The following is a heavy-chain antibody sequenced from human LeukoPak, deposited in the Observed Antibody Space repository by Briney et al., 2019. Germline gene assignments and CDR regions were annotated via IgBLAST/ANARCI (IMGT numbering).Heavy chain of an antibody. CDR2: ISYDGSNK. CDR3: AKDIGGVVPAARDAPYYYYGMDV. D-gene: IGHD2-2*01. V-gene: IGHV3-30*18. J-gene: IGHJ6*02. Sequence: GRSLRLSCAASGFTFSSYGMHWVRQAPGKGLEWVAVISYDGSNKYYADSVKGRFTISRDNSENTLYLQMNSLRAEDTAVYYCAKDIGGVVPAARDAPYYYYGMDVWGQGTTVTVSS. CDR1: GFTFSSYG.